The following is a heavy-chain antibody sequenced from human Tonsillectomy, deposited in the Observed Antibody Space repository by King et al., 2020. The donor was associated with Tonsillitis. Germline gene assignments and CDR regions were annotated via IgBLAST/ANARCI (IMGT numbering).Heavy chain of an antibody. J-gene: IGHJ3*02. V-gene: IGHV3-33*08. D-gene: IGHD3-9*01. CDR3: ARAYYDILTIDAFDI. CDR1: GFTFSSYG. Sequence: VQLVESGGGVVQPGRSLRLSCAASGFTFSSYGMHWVREAPGKGLEWVAVIWDDGSNKYYADSVKGRFTISRDNSKNTLYLQMNSPRAEDTAVYYCARAYYDILTIDAFDIWGQGTMVTVSS. CDR2: IWDDGSNK.